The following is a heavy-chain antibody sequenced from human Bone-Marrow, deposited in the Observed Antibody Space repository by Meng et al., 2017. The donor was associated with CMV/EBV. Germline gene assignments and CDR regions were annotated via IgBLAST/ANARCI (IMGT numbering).Heavy chain of an antibody. V-gene: IGHV4-39*07. CDR1: GGSISSSSYY. Sequence: SETLSLTCTVSGGSISSSSYYWGWIRQPPGKGLEWIGSIYYSGSTYYNPSLKSRVTISVDTSKNQFSLKLSSVTAADTAVYYCARDRRIAAAVPYGMDFWGPGNTVNVSS. J-gene: IGHJ6*02. D-gene: IGHD6-13*01. CDR2: IYYSGST. CDR3: ARDRRIAAAVPYGMDF.